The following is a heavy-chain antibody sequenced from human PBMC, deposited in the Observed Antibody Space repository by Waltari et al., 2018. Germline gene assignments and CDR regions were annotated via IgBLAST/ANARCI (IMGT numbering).Heavy chain of an antibody. CDR3: ARAPFGGYDYIGGTYRYFYYYMDV. J-gene: IGHJ6*03. V-gene: IGHV4-34*01. CDR2: IYHDGSP. CDR1: GESFSGLY. D-gene: IGHD3-16*02. Sequence: QVRLQQWGTGLLKPSEILSLTCAVYGESFSGLYWSWIRQPPGKGLEWIGEIYHDGSPNYDPSLKGRVTMSVDTSKNQFSLNLGSVTAADTAVYYCARAPFGGYDYIGGTYRYFYYYMDVWGKGTTVTVSS.